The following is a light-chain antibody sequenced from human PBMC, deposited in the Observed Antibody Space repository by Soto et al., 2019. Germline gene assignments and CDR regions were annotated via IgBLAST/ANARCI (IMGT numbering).Light chain of an antibody. J-gene: IGKJ1*01. CDR2: DAS. V-gene: IGKV3D-11*01. CDR1: QDINTY. Sequence: EIVLTQSPAPLSLSPGERATLSCRASQDINTYLAWYQQKPGQAPRLLIYDASNRAKGIPARLSVSGHGTDFTLTISSLEPEEFAVDDGQQRSNWPITFGQGTKVDIK. CDR3: QQRSNWPIT.